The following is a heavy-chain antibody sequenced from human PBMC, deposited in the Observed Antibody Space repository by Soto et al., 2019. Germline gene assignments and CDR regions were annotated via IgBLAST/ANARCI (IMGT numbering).Heavy chain of an antibody. J-gene: IGHJ4*02. D-gene: IGHD2-15*01. CDR2: ISSSSSFI. CDR3: SRGYCSGGSCYLFDY. V-gene: IGHV3-21*01. CDR1: GFTFSSYS. Sequence: EVQLVESGGGLVKPGGSLRLSCAASGFTFSSYSMNWVRQAPGKGLEWVSSISSSSSFIYYADSVKGRFTISRDNAKNSLYLQMNSRRAEDTAVYYCSRGYCSGGSCYLFDYWGQGTLVTVSS.